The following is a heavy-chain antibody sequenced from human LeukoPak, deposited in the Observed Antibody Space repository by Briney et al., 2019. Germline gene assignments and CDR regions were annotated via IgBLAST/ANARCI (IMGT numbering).Heavy chain of an antibody. CDR3: ARAEPLTTYDY. Sequence: GGSLRLSCAASGFTFSSHEMNWVRQAPGKGLEWVSYISSSGSTIYYADSVKGRFTISRDNAKNSLYLQMNSLRAEDTAVYYCARAEPLTTYDYWGQGTLVTVSS. D-gene: IGHD4-11*01. CDR2: ISSSGSTI. CDR1: GFTFSSHE. V-gene: IGHV3-48*03. J-gene: IGHJ4*02.